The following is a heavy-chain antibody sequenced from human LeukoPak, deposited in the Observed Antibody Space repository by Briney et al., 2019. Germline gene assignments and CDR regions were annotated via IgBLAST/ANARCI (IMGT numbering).Heavy chain of an antibody. CDR3: ARDRVVVPAAISYYFDY. J-gene: IGHJ4*02. V-gene: IGHV3-33*01. D-gene: IGHD2-2*02. CDR1: GFTFSSYG. Sequence: PGRSLRLSCAASGFTFSSYGMHWVRQAPGKGLEWVAVIWYDGSNKYYADSVKGRFTISRDNSKNTLYLQMNSPRAEDTAVYYCARDRVVVPAAISYYFDYWGQGTLVTVSS. CDR2: IWYDGSNK.